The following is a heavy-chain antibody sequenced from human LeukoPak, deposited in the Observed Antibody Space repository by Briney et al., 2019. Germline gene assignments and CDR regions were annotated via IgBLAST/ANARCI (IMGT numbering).Heavy chain of an antibody. CDR3: TTDFLRGYSGS. V-gene: IGHV3-15*01. Sequence: GGSLRLSCAASGFTFSNVWMTWVRQAPGKGLECVGRIKTETVGATTDYAAPVKGRFTISRDDSKNTVDLQMKSLQTEDTAVYYCTTDFLRGYSGSWGQGTLVTVSS. J-gene: IGHJ5*02. CDR1: GFTFSNVW. CDR2: IKTETVGATT. D-gene: IGHD5-12*01.